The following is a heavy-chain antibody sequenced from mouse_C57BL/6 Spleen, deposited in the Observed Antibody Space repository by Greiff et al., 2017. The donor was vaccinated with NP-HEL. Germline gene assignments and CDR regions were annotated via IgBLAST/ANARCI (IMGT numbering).Heavy chain of an antibody. Sequence: VQLQQSGAELVRPGASVTLSCKASGYTFTDYEMHWVKQTPVHGLEWIGAIDPETGGTAYNQKFKGKAILTADKSSSTAYMELRSLTSEVYAVYYCTRLHGYYEGAMDYWGQGTSVTVSS. CDR1: GYTFTDYE. V-gene: IGHV1-15*01. CDR3: TRLHGYYEGAMDY. CDR2: IDPETGGT. D-gene: IGHD2-3*01. J-gene: IGHJ4*01.